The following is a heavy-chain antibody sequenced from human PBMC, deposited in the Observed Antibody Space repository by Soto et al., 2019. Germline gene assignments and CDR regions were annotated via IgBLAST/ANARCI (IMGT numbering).Heavy chain of an antibody. Sequence: EVQLLESGGGLVQPGGSLRLSCVASGFTFSNYWMHWVRQAPGKGLVWVSRINSDGSTRSYAESVKGRFTISSDNVKNTPYLQMNSQRVEDTAVYNCVNSGGFGPLCPGTLVTV. CDR3: VNSGGFGP. V-gene: IGHV3-74*01. CDR2: INSDGSTR. D-gene: IGHD3-16*01. CDR1: GFTFSNYW. J-gene: IGHJ5*02.